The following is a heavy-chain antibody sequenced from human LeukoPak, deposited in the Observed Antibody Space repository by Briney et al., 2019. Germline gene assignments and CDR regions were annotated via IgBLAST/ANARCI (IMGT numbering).Heavy chain of an antibody. V-gene: IGHV1-46*01. Sequence: ASVKVSCKAFGYTFTSNYMHWVRQAPGQGPEWMGVISPSGGSTTYAQKFQGRVTLTRDMSTSTDYLELSSLRSEDTAVYYCARFSGYCSGGSCYDIFEGKYYFDYWGQGSLVTVSS. J-gene: IGHJ4*02. D-gene: IGHD2-15*01. CDR1: GYTFTSNY. CDR2: ISPSGGST. CDR3: ARFSGYCSGGSCYDIFEGKYYFDY.